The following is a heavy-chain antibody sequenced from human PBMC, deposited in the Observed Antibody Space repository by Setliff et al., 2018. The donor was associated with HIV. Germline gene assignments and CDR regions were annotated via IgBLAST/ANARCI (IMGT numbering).Heavy chain of an antibody. D-gene: IGHD3-10*01. CDR2: IYNRGST. V-gene: IGHV4-38-2*02. J-gene: IGHJ4*02. CDR1: GYAISCGYY. Sequence: ASETLSLTCAVSGYAISCGYYWGWIRRPPGKGLEWIGSIYNRGSTYYNPSLKSRVTISVDTSKNQFSLKLSSVTAADTAVYYCARELLRSWDGSGNSYKPYYFDYWGQGTLVTVSS. CDR3: ARELLRSWDGSGNSYKPYYFDY.